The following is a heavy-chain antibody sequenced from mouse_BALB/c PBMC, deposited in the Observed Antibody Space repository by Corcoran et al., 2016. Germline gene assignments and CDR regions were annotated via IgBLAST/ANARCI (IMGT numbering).Heavy chain of an antibody. D-gene: IGHD2-13*01. CDR1: GFSLSTSGMG. J-gene: IGHJ4*01. Sequence: QVPLKESGPGILKPSQTLSLTCSLSGFSLSTSGMGVGWIRQPSGKGLEWLAHIWWDDDKYYNPSLKRQLTISKDTSVNPAFLKITSVDTANTATYYCARRAEGDSGAMDYWGQGTSVTVSA. V-gene: IGHV8-8*01. CDR3: ARRAEGDSGAMDY. CDR2: IWWDDDK.